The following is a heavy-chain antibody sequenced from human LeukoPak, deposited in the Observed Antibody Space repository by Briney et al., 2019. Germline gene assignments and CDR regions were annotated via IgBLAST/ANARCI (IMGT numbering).Heavy chain of an antibody. Sequence: SETLSLTCTVSGGSISSYYWSWIRQPAGKGLEWIGRIYTSGSTNYNPSLKSRVTMSVDTSKNQFSLKLSSVTAADTAVYYCARDSCTNGVCSNNWFDPWGRGTLVTVSS. J-gene: IGHJ5*02. CDR3: ARDSCTNGVCSNNWFDP. CDR2: IYTSGST. D-gene: IGHD2-8*01. CDR1: GGSISSYY. V-gene: IGHV4-4*07.